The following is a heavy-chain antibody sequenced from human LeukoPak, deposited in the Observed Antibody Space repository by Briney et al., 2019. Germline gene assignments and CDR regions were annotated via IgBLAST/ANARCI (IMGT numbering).Heavy chain of an antibody. Sequence: SQTLSLTCTVSGGSISSGGYYWSWIRQHPGKGLEWIGYIYYSGSTYCNPSLKSRVTISVDTSKNQFSLKLSSVTAADTAVYYCAKYSSGWVPSWSQGTLVTVSS. D-gene: IGHD6-19*01. J-gene: IGHJ5*02. CDR1: GGSISSGGYY. CDR2: IYYSGST. CDR3: AKYSSGWVPS. V-gene: IGHV4-31*03.